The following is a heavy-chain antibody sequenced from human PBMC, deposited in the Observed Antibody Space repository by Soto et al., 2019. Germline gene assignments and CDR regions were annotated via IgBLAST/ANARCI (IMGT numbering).Heavy chain of an antibody. Sequence: EVQVLESGGGLVQPGGFLRLSCAASGFMFSSYAMSWVRQAPGKGLEWVSTVSGSGESTDYTDSVQGRFTISRDNSKNTVYLQMNSPRVEDTAVYYCAKDAGIPPYYFDFWGQGTLVTVSS. V-gene: IGHV3-23*01. D-gene: IGHD2-2*01. CDR2: VSGSGEST. CDR3: AKDAGIPPYYFDF. J-gene: IGHJ4*02. CDR1: GFMFSSYA.